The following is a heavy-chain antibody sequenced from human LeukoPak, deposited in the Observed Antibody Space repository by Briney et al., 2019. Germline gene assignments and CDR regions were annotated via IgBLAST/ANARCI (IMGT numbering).Heavy chain of an antibody. D-gene: IGHD6-13*01. J-gene: IGHJ4*02. CDR2: IYSGGST. Sequence: GGSLRLSCAASGFTVSSNYMSWVRQAPGKGLEWVSVIYSGGSTYYADSVKGRFTISRDNSKNTLYLQMNSLRSEDTAVYYCATGSSSWDLDYWGQGTLVTVSS. V-gene: IGHV3-53*05. CDR3: ATGSSSWDLDY. CDR1: GFTVSSNY.